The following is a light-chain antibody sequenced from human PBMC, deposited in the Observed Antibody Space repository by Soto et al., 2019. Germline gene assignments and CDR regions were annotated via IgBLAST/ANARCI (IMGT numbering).Light chain of an antibody. CDR1: SSNIGAGYD. J-gene: IGLJ1*01. Sequence: QSVLTQPPSVSGAPGQRVTISCTGSSSNIGAGYDVHWYQQLPGTAPKLLIYGNSNRPSGVPDRFSGSKSGTSASLAITGLQAEDEADYSCPPYDSLLSVLVYGTPTKVTV. CDR2: GNS. V-gene: IGLV1-40*01. CDR3: PPYDSLLSVLV.